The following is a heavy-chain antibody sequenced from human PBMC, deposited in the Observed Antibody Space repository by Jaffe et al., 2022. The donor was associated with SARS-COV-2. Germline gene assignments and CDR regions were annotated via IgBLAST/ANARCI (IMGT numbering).Heavy chain of an antibody. J-gene: IGHJ4*02. CDR3: ALSITIFDY. V-gene: IGHV3-7*01. CDR1: GFTFSRYW. CDR2: IKEDGSEK. Sequence: EVQLVESGGGLVQPGGSLRLSCAASGFTFSRYWMSWVRQAPGKGLEWVANIKEDGSEKYYVDSVKGRFTISRDNAKNSLYLQMNSLRAEDTAVYYCALSITIFDYWGQGTLVTVSS. D-gene: IGHD3-3*01.